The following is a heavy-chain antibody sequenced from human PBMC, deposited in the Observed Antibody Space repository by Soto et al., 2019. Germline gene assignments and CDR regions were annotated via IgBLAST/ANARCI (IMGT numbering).Heavy chain of an antibody. D-gene: IGHD3-22*01. CDR2: ISAYNGNT. CDR3: ARGGRNSSGDSWVQVSKYGMDV. CDR1: GYTFTSYG. J-gene: IGHJ6*02. Sequence: GASVKVSCKASGYTFTSYGISWVRQAPGQGLEWMGWISAYNGNTNYAQKLQGRVTMTTDTSISTAYMELSRLRSDDTAVYYCARGGRNSSGDSWVQVSKYGMDVWGQGTTVTVSS. V-gene: IGHV1-18*01.